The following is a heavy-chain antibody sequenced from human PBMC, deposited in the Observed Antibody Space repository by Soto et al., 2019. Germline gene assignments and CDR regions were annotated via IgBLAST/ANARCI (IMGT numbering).Heavy chain of an antibody. CDR1: GGSISSSSYY. CDR2: INYSGST. Sequence: PSETLSLTCTVSGGSISSSSYYWGWIRQPPGKGLEWIGKINYSGSTNYNPSLKSRVTISVDTSKNQFSLKLSSVTAADTAVYYCASRDFWSGTHPWGQGTLVTVSS. D-gene: IGHD3-3*01. J-gene: IGHJ5*02. CDR3: ASRDFWSGTHP. V-gene: IGHV4-39*01.